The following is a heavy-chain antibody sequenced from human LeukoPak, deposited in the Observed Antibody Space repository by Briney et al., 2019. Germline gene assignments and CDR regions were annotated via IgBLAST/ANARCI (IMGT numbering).Heavy chain of an antibody. Sequence: NAGGSLRLSCAASGFTFSSYSMNWVRQAPGKGLEWVSSISSSSSYIYYADSVKGRFTISRDNSKNTLYLQMNSLRAEDTAVYYCANSFLSYSSGWYNYYWGQGTLVTVSS. CDR1: GFTFSSYS. CDR3: ANSFLSYSSGWYNYY. D-gene: IGHD6-19*01. V-gene: IGHV3-21*04. CDR2: ISSSSSYI. J-gene: IGHJ4*02.